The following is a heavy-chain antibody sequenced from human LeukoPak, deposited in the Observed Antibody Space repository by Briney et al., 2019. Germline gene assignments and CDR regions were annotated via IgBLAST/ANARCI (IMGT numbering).Heavy chain of an antibody. Sequence: GGSLSLSCAASGFTFSSYAMSWVRQAPGKGLEWVSYISSSGSTIYYADSVKGRFTISRDNAKNSLYLQMNSLRAEDTAVYYCASGRQRLYYYGMDVWGQGTTVTVSS. CDR2: ISSSGSTI. CDR3: ASGRQRLYYYGMDV. J-gene: IGHJ6*02. V-gene: IGHV3-48*04. CDR1: GFTFSSYA. D-gene: IGHD6-25*01.